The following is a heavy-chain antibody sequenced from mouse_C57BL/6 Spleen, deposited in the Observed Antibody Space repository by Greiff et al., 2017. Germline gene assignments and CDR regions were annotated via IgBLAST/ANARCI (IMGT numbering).Heavy chain of an antibody. CDR1: GYTFTDYY. V-gene: IGHV1-26*01. Sequence: VQLQQSGPELVKPGASVKISCKASGYTFTDYYMNWVKQSHGKSLEWIGDINPNNGGTSYNQKFKGKATLTVDKSSSTAYMELRSLTSEDSAVYYCARYYSPWGQGTSVTVSS. CDR2: INPNNGGT. CDR3: ARYYSP. J-gene: IGHJ4*01. D-gene: IGHD2-12*01.